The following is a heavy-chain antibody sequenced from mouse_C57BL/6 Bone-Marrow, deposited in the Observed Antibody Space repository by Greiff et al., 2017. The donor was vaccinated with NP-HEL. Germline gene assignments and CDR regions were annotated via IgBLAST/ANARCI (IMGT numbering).Heavy chain of an antibody. D-gene: IGHD2-3*01. CDR2: ISDGGSYT. Sequence: EVQGVESGGGLVKPGGSLKLSCAASGFTFSSYAMSWVRQTPEKRLEWVATISDGGSYTYYPDNVKGRFTISRDNAKNNLYLQMSHLKSEDTAMYYCARGWLLRYWYFDVWGTGTTVTVSS. CDR3: ARGWLLRYWYFDV. CDR1: GFTFSSYA. V-gene: IGHV5-4*01. J-gene: IGHJ1*03.